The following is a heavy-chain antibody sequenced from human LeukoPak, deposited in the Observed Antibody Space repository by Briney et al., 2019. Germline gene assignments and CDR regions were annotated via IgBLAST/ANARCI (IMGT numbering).Heavy chain of an antibody. CDR2: MNPNSGNT. V-gene: IGHV1-8*02. D-gene: IGHD2-21*02. Sequence: ASVKVSCKASGYTFTGYYMHWVRQATGQGLEWMGWMNPNSGNTGYAQKFQGRVTMTRNTSISTAYMELSSLRSEDTAVYYCAKDRIVVVTPFKPSRMDVWGKGTTVTISS. CDR3: AKDRIVVVTPFKPSRMDV. CDR1: GYTFTGYY. J-gene: IGHJ6*03.